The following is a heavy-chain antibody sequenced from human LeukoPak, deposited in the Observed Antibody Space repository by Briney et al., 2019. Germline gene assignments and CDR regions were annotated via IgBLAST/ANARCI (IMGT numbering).Heavy chain of an antibody. CDR3: ARGSRIGSQTYYFAY. CDR2: INVGNGNT. J-gene: IGHJ4*02. V-gene: IGHV1-3*01. D-gene: IGHD2-2*01. CDR1: GYTFTNYA. Sequence: ASVKVSCKASGYTFTNYAMHWVRQAPGQRLEWMGWINVGNGNTKYSQKFQGRATITIDTSASTAYMELSSLRSEDTAVYYCARGSRIGSQTYYFAYGGQGTLVTVSS.